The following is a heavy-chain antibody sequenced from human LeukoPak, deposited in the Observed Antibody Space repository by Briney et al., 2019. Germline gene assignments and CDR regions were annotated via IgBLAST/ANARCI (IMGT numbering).Heavy chain of an antibody. Sequence: GGSLRLSCAASGFTFSSYWMSWVRQAPGKGLEWVANIKQDGSEKYYVDSVKGRFTISRDNSKNTLYLQMNSLRAEDTAVYYCARDSLLEGSYFDYWGQGTLVTVSS. CDR1: GFTFSSYW. CDR3: ARDSLLEGSYFDY. D-gene: IGHD1-1*01. J-gene: IGHJ4*02. CDR2: IKQDGSEK. V-gene: IGHV3-7*01.